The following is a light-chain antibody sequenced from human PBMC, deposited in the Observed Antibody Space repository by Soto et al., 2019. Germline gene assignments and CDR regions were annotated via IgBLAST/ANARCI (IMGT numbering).Light chain of an antibody. V-gene: IGLV2-14*01. CDR2: EVS. Sequence: QSVLTQXASVSGSPGQSITISCTGTSSDVGSYNYVSWYQLHPGKAPKLMIYEVSNRPSGVSNRFSGSKSGDTASLTISGLQAEDEADYYCSSYTTRTTLYVFGTGTKVTV. CDR1: SSDVGSYNY. CDR3: SSYTTRTTLYV. J-gene: IGLJ1*01.